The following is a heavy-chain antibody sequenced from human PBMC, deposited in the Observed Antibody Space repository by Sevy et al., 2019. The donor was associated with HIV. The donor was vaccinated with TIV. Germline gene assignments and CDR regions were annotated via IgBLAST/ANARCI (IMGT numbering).Heavy chain of an antibody. J-gene: IGHJ4*02. V-gene: IGHV4-59*08. D-gene: IGHD1-26*01. CDR2: IYYNGHI. Sequence: SETLSLTCTVSGGSITSLYWNWIRQPPGKGLEWIANIYYNGHINYNPSLKSRVTLSLDTSKNQCSLRRGSVTAADTAMYYCAGENAWGRGYSWGQGTLVTVSS. CDR1: GGSITSLY. CDR3: AGENAWGRGYS.